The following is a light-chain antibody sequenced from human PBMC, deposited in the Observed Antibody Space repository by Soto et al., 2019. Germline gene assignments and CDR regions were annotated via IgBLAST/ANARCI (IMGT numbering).Light chain of an antibody. CDR1: RFNIGSNF. CDR2: RND. Sequence: QSVLTQPPSVSGPPGQRVIISCSGSRFNIGSNFVYWYQQFPGTAPKLLIYRNDQRPSGVPLRFSGSKSGNSASLAISGLRSEDEADYYCATWDDSLSGAVFGGGTQLTVL. CDR3: ATWDDSLSGAV. V-gene: IGLV1-47*01. J-gene: IGLJ7*01.